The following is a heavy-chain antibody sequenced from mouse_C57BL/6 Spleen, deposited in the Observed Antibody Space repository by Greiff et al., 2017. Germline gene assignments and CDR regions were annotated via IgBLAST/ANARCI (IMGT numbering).Heavy chain of an antibody. CDR1: GFSLSTFGMG. V-gene: IGHV8-8*01. Sequence: QVTLKESGPGILQPSQTLSLTCSFSGFSLSTFGMGVGWLRPPSGKGLEWLAHSWCDDDKYYNQALKSRLTISKDTSKNQVFLKIAHVDTADTATYYCARIGWDYYFDDWGQGTTLTVSS. J-gene: IGHJ2*01. CDR2: SWCDDDK. D-gene: IGHD4-1*01. CDR3: ARIGWDYYFDD.